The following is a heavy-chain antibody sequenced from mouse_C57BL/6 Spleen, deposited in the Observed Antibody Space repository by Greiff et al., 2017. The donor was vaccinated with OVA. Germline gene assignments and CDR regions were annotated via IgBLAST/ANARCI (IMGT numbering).Heavy chain of an antibody. V-gene: IGHV5-17*01. Sequence: DVKLVESGGGLVKPGGSLKLSCAASGFTFSDYGMHWVRQAPEKGLEWVAYISSGSSTIYYADTVKGRFTISRDNAKNTLFLQMTSLRSEDTAMYYCARRDYDVGDYFDYWGQGTTLTVSS. CDR3: ARRDYDVGDYFDY. D-gene: IGHD2-4*01. CDR2: ISSGSSTI. J-gene: IGHJ2*01. CDR1: GFTFSDYG.